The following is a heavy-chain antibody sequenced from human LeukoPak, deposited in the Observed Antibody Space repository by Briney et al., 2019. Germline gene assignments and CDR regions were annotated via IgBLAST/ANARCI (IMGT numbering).Heavy chain of an antibody. J-gene: IGHJ4*02. CDR1: GFNFSDHE. Sequence: GGSLRLSCAASGFNFSDHEMTWVRQAPGKGLEWISYISTNGDVIYYSDSVKGRFTISRDNAKNSLYLQMNSLRAEDTAVYFCARDYYGDDHWGQGTLVTVSS. D-gene: IGHD3-10*01. V-gene: IGHV3-48*03. CDR2: ISTNGDVI. CDR3: ARDYYGDDH.